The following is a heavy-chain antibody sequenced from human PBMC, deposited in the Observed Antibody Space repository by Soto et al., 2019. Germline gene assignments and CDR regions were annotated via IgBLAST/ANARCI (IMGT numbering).Heavy chain of an antibody. CDR2: MSYDGSRK. Sequence: PGGSLRLSCAASGFNFSSFGMNWVRQAPGKGLEWGARMSYDGSRKYYQDSLKGGFTISRDKSKNTLYLQMSSLRVEDTAVYYCAKDRGWSSADLEYWGQGTLVTVSS. CDR3: AKDRGWSSADLEY. J-gene: IGHJ4*02. D-gene: IGHD6-19*01. V-gene: IGHV3-30*18. CDR1: GFNFSSFG.